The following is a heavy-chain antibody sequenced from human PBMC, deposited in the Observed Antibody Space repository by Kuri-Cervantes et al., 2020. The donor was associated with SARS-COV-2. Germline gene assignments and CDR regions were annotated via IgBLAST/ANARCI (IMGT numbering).Heavy chain of an antibody. CDR1: GGSISSYY. Sequence: SETLSLSCTVSGGSISSYYWSWIRQPPGRGLEWIGYIYYSGSTNYNPSLKSRVTISVDTSKNQFSLKLSSVTAADTAVYYCASTARHFDLWGRGTLVTVSS. CDR3: ASTARHFDL. V-gene: IGHV4-59*12. D-gene: IGHD5-18*01. J-gene: IGHJ2*01. CDR2: IYYSGST.